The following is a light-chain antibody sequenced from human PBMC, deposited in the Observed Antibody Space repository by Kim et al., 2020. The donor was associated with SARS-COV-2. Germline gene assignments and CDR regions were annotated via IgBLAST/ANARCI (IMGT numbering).Light chain of an antibody. CDR1: SGSIASNY. V-gene: IGLV6-57*02. J-gene: IGLJ3*02. CDR2: EDN. CDR3: QSYDSSNWV. Sequence: GKAVTISYTGSSGSIASNYVQWYQQRPGSAPTTVIYEDNQRPSGVPDRFSGSIDSASNAASHAISGLKTEDEADYYCQSYDSSNWVFGGGTKLTVL.